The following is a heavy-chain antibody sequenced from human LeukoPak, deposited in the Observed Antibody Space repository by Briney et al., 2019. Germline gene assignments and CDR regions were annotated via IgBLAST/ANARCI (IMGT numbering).Heavy chain of an antibody. CDR3: ARVLRWERGCFDY. V-gene: IGHV1-8*01. D-gene: IGHD2-21*01. J-gene: IGHJ4*02. CDR1: GYTFTSYD. Sequence: GASVKVSCKASGYTFTSYDINWVRQATGQGLEWMGWVNPNSGNTGYAQKFQGRVTMTRNTSISTAYMELSSLRSEDTAVYYCARVLRWERGCFDYWGQGTLVTVSS. CDR2: VNPNSGNT.